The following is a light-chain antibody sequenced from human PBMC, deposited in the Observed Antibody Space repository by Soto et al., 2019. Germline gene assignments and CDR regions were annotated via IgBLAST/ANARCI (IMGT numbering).Light chain of an antibody. Sequence: EIVSTQSPGTLSLSPVQRASLSCRASQNVDSNYLAWYQQKPGQAPRIIIFGASGRATGIPDRFSGRGSGTDFTLTISSLEPEDFAVYYCQQRSNWPPITFGQGTRLEIK. V-gene: IGKV3D-20*02. CDR2: GAS. J-gene: IGKJ5*01. CDR1: QNVDSNY. CDR3: QQRSNWPPIT.